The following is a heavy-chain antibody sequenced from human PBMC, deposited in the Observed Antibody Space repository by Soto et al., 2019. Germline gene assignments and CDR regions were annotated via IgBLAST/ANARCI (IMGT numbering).Heavy chain of an antibody. D-gene: IGHD6-13*01. Sequence: GGSLRLSCAASGFTFSSYSMNWVRQAPGKGLEWVSYISSSSSTIYYADSVKGRFTISRDNAKNSLYLQMNSLRDEDTAVYYCARVDPEFVVQQLIGWYFDLWGRGTLVTVSS. V-gene: IGHV3-48*02. CDR1: GFTFSSYS. CDR2: ISSSSSTI. CDR3: ARVDPEFVVQQLIGWYFDL. J-gene: IGHJ2*01.